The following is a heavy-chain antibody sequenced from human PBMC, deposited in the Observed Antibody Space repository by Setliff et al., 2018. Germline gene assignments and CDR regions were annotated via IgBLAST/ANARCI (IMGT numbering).Heavy chain of an antibody. CDR1: GASISSGTYY. J-gene: IGHJ6*03. CDR3: ARIPGDNGYYMDV. V-gene: IGHV4-39*06. D-gene: IGHD4-17*01. Sequence: SETLSLTCTVSGASISSGTYYWAWIRQPPGKGLEWIGRIYHGGDTYYNSSLKSRLTISKDTSKNQVVLTMTTMAPVDTATYYCARIPGDNGYYMDVWGTGTTVTVSS. CDR2: IYHGGDT.